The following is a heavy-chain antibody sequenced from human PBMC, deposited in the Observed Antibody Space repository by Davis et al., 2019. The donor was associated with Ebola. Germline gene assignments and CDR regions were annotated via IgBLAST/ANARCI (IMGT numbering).Heavy chain of an antibody. Sequence: PGGSLRLSCAASGFTFSDYYMSWIRQAPGKGLEWISYISIGGKNIHYADSVKGRFTVSRDNAKNSLYLQMNNLRAEDTAVYYCAKEIRPNDYWGQGTLVTVSS. V-gene: IGHV3-11*01. CDR2: ISIGGKNI. CDR3: AKEIRPNDY. J-gene: IGHJ4*02. CDR1: GFTFSDYY.